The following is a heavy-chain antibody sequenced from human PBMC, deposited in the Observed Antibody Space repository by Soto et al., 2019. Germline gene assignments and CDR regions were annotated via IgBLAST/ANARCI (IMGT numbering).Heavy chain of an antibody. CDR2: ISYDESNK. D-gene: IGHD3-10*01. Sequence: GGSLRLACAASGFTFSSYAMHWFRQAPGKGLEWVAVISYDESNKYYADSVKGRFTIARDNSKNTLYLQMNSLRAEDTAVYYCARDRYYYGSGSYYFYYYYGMDVWGQGTTVTVSS. CDR3: ARDRYYYGSGSYYFYYYYGMDV. J-gene: IGHJ6*02. CDR1: GFTFSSYA. V-gene: IGHV3-30-3*01.